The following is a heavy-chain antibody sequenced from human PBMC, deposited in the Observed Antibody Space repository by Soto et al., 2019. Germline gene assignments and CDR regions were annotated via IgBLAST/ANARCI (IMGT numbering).Heavy chain of an antibody. CDR3: ALRSMAVVPEY. V-gene: IGHV4-59*01. Sequence: QVQLQESGPGLVKPSETLSLTCAVSGDSISSYYCMWIRQPPGKGLESIGYLYYGRSANYNPSLKSRASLSVDTSTNQCSLTMSSMTAADTAVYYCALRSMAVVPEYWGQGTLVTVSS. D-gene: IGHD3-22*01. CDR2: LYYGRSA. J-gene: IGHJ4*02. CDR1: GDSISSYY.